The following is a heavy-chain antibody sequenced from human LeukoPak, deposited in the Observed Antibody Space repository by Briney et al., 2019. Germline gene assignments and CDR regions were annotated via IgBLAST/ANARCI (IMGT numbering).Heavy chain of an antibody. CDR3: ARELPDYGYYFDY. D-gene: IGHD4-17*01. Sequence: SETLSLTCSVSGYSISSDYYWVWIRQPPGKGLEWIGTIYRSGSTYYNPSLKSRVTISVDTSTSQFSLRLSSVTAADTAVYYCARELPDYGYYFDYWGQGTLVTVSS. V-gene: IGHV4-38-2*02. CDR1: GYSISSDYY. CDR2: IYRSGST. J-gene: IGHJ4*02.